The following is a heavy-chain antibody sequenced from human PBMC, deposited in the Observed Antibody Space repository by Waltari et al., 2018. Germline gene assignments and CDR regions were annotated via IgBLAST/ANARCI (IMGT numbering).Heavy chain of an antibody. V-gene: IGHV3-9*01. D-gene: IGHD2-2*01. J-gene: IGHJ4*02. CDR3: GKDIRTYCTSTSCYGGVDS. CDR2: INGNSGSI. CDR1: GFTFNDYA. Sequence: EAQLVESGGGLVQPGRSLRLSCVASGFTFNDYAMHWVRQAPGKGLEWVSGINGNSGSIGYADSVKGRFTVSRDNANKALYLQMNSLRPEDTALYYCGKDIRTYCTSTSCYGGVDSWGQGTLVTVSS.